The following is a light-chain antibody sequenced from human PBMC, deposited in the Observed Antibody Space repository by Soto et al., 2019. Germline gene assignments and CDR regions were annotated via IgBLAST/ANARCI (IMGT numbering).Light chain of an antibody. CDR2: KES. CDR3: QHYNSYSEA. J-gene: IGKJ1*01. V-gene: IGKV1-5*03. Sequence: IELTQSPATLSGSLGDRVTITWRARQTLSSWLAWYKQQPGKAPKLLSYKESTLKSGVPSRFRGSGSGTEFTLTIISLQPDDFETYYCQHYNSYSEAFGQGTKVDIK. CDR1: QTLSSW.